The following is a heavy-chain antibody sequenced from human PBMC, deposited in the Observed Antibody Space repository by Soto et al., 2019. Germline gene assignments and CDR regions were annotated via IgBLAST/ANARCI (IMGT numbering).Heavy chain of an antibody. CDR2: FYYTGST. J-gene: IGHJ6*02. CDR1: GGAIDRGGYY. V-gene: IGHV4-31*03. Sequence: LSLTCNVSGGAIDRGGYYWCWIRQHPGKGLEWIGYFYYTGSTYYNPSLKSRVSISIDTSKNQFSLELISVTAADTAVYYCARVGTSYARRGLDVWGQGTTVTVSS. CDR3: ARVGTSYARRGLDV. D-gene: IGHD7-27*01.